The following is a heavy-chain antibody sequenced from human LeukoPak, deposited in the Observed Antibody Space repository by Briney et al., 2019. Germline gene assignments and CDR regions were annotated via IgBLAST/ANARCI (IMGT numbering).Heavy chain of an antibody. CDR2: INTNTGNP. D-gene: IGHD5-24*01. Sequence: ASVKVSCKASGYTFTGYYMHWVRQAPGQGLEWMGWINTNTGNPTYAQGFTGRFVFSLDTSVSTAYLQISSLKAEDTAVYYCARDLRDGAFDIWGQGTMVTVSS. V-gene: IGHV7-4-1*02. J-gene: IGHJ3*02. CDR1: GYTFTGYY. CDR3: ARDLRDGAFDI.